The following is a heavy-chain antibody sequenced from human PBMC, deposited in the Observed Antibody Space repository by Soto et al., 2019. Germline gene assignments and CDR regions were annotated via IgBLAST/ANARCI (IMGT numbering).Heavy chain of an antibody. CDR3: AKGSASSRPYYFDF. CDR1: GFTFSNYA. J-gene: IGHJ4*02. CDR2: ITGSGGDT. Sequence: EVQLLESGGGFVQPGGSLRLSCAASGFTFSNYAMSWVRQAPGTGLEWVSAITGSGGDTYHADSVKGRFTISRDNSKNTLYMQMNSLTAEDTAVYFCAKGSASSRPYYFDFWGQGTLVTVSS. V-gene: IGHV3-23*01. D-gene: IGHD2-2*01.